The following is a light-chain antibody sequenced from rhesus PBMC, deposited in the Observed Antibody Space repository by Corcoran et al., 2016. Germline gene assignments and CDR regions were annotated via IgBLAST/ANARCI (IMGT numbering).Light chain of an antibody. Sequence: DIQMTQSPSALSASVGDRVTISCRASQNIYSNLAWYQLKPGKAPKLLIYAASRLQTGIPSRFSGSGSGTDFTLTISSLQPEYTAAYYCQHYDDNPLTFGGGTKVELK. CDR2: AAS. CDR3: QHYDDNPLT. V-gene: IGKV1S12*01. CDR1: QNIYSN. J-gene: IGKJ4*01.